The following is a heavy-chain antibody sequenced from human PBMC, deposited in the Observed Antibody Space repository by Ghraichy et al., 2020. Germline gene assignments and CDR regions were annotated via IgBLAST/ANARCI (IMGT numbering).Heavy chain of an antibody. J-gene: IGHJ5*02. CDR1: GYIFTNYD. CDR2: MDPSSGNT. V-gene: IGHV1-8*02. CDR3: ARTYYYDGSRNLNPNWCDP. D-gene: IGHD3-22*01. Sequence: ASVKVSCKASGYIFTNYDINWVRQAAGQGLEWMGWMDPSSGNTGYARKFQGRVTMTRDTSINTAYMELSSLRSEDTAVYYCARTYYYDGSRNLNPNWCDPWGQGTVVTVPS.